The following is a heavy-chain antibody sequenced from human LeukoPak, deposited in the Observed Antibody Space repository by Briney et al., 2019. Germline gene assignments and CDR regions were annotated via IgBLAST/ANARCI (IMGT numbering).Heavy chain of an antibody. D-gene: IGHD3-10*01. CDR1: GDSISSGDYY. CDR3: ARSRFRVSATYSYWFDT. V-gene: IGHV4-30-4*01. Sequence: SETLSLTCTVSGDSISSGDYYWSWFRQPPGKGLEWIGYVYYSGSTYYEPSQRSRVTISIDTSKNQFFLMLTSVTAADTAVYYCARSRFRVSATYSYWFDTWGQGTLVTVSS. J-gene: IGHJ5*02. CDR2: VYYSGST.